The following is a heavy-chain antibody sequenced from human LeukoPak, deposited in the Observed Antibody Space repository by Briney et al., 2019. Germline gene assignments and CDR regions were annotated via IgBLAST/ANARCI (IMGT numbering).Heavy chain of an antibody. V-gene: IGHV3-23*01. CDR2: IVGSGGST. CDR1: GLTFSNYA. CDR3: SKWGDYDVLTGYYDSDF. J-gene: IGHJ4*02. Sequence: PGGSLRLSCVAPGLTFSNYAMSWVRKAPGKGLEWVSAIVGSGGSTYYADSVKGRFSISRDNSKNTLFLQMNSLRVEDTALYYCSKWGDYDVLTGYYDSDFWGQGTLVTVSS. D-gene: IGHD3-9*01.